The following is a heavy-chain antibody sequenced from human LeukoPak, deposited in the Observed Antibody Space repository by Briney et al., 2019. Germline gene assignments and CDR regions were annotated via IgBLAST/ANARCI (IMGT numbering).Heavy chain of an antibody. Sequence: GGSLRLSCAASGFTFSSYAMTWVRQAPGKGLEWVSVISGSDGTTYYADSVKGRFTISRDNSKNTLSLQMNSLRAEDTAVYYCARDGVPAARDLWGQGTMVIVSS. CDR1: GFTFSSYA. V-gene: IGHV3-23*01. J-gene: IGHJ3*01. CDR3: ARDGVPAARDL. CDR2: ISGSDGTT. D-gene: IGHD2-2*01.